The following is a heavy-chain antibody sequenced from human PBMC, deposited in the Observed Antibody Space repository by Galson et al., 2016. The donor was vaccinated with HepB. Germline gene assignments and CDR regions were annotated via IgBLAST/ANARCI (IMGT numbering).Heavy chain of an antibody. Sequence: SLRLSCAASGFTFSNSWMNWVRRVPGKGLEWVGNIKPDGSQMNYADSVKGRFTISRDNARNSLYLKINSLRAEDTAVYFCAERRTVDWWGQGTLRTVPS. CDR2: IKPDGSQM. CDR3: AERRTVDW. CDR1: GFTFSNSW. J-gene: IGHJ4*01. V-gene: IGHV3-7*03. D-gene: IGHD3-9*01.